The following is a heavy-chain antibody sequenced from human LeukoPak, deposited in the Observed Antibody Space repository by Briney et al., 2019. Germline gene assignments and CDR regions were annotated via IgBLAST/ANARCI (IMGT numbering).Heavy chain of an antibody. J-gene: IGHJ3*02. CDR1: GFTFDDYA. CDR3: AKAVYGSGSVAFDI. V-gene: IGHV3-9*01. CDR2: ISWNSGSI. Sequence: PGGSLRLSCAASGFTFDDYAMHWVRQAPGKGLEWVSGISWNSGSIGYADSVKGRFTISRDNAKNSLYLQMNSLRAEDTALYYCAKAVYGSGSVAFDIWGQGTMVTVSS. D-gene: IGHD3-10*01.